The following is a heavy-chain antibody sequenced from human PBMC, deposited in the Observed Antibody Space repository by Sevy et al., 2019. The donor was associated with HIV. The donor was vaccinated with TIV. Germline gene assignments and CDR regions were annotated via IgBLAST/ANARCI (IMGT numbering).Heavy chain of an antibody. V-gene: IGHV3-48*01. Sequence: GGSLRLSCLASGFTLSSYSMNWVRQAPGKGLEWVSYISSSSDSSRTLYYADSVKGRFSISRDNAKKSVHLQMTSLRVEDTAVYYCARPDLSGWYFDFWGHGTLVTVSS. CDR3: ARPDLSGWYFDF. CDR1: GFTLSSYS. J-gene: IGHJ4*01. CDR2: ISSSSDSSRTL. D-gene: IGHD6-19*01.